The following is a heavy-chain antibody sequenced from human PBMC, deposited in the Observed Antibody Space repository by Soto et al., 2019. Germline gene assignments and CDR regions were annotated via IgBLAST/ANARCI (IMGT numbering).Heavy chain of an antibody. J-gene: IGHJ3*02. D-gene: IGHD6-19*01. CDR1: GFTFSSYT. Sequence: QVQLVESGGGVVQPGTSLRLSCAASGFTFSSYTFHWVRQAPGKGLEWVAVISYDGINKYYADSVKGRFTISRDSSKNTLYLQMNSLRTEDTAVYYCARDEIFSSGWWLTFDIWGHGTMVTVSS. CDR2: ISYDGINK. CDR3: ARDEIFSSGWWLTFDI. V-gene: IGHV3-30-3*01.